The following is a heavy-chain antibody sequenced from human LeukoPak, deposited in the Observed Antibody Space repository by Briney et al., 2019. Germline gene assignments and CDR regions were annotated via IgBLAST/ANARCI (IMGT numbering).Heavy chain of an antibody. V-gene: IGHV3-33*01. CDR2: IWYDGSQD. CDR1: GFTFRNFG. D-gene: IGHD2-8*02. CDR3: TRDPGGLHTY. Sequence: PGGSLRLSCAASGFTFRNFGMHWVRQAPGKGLEWVAVIWYDGSQDHYADSVKGRLTISRDNSKNTVYLQMNSLRTDDTAVYYCTRDPGGLHTYWGQGTLVTVSS. J-gene: IGHJ4*02.